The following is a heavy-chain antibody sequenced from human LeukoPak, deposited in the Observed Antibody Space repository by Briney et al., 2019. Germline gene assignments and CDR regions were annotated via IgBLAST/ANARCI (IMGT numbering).Heavy chain of an antibody. Sequence: PSETLSLTCTVSGGSISSYYWSWIRQPPGKGLEWIGYIYYSGSTNYNPSLKSRVTISVDSSKNQFSLKLSSVTAADTAVYYCARTTEGGYTYDYFYYYYMDVWGKGTTVTISS. V-gene: IGHV4-59*01. CDR1: GGSISSYY. J-gene: IGHJ6*03. CDR2: IYYSGST. D-gene: IGHD5-18*01. CDR3: ARTTEGGYTYDYFYYYYMDV.